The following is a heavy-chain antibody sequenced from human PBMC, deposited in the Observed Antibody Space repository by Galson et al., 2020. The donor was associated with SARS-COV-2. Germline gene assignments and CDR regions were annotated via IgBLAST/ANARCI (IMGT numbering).Heavy chain of an antibody. CDR1: GYSFTSYW. V-gene: IGHV5-51*01. J-gene: IGHJ4*02. Sequence: GESLKISCKGSGYSFTSYWIGWVRQMPGKGLEWMGIIYPGDSDTRYSPSFQGQVTISADKSISTAYLQWSSLKASDTALYYCAKDIAFLTGVLDYWGQGTLVTVSS. CDR3: AKDIAFLTGVLDY. CDR2: IYPGDSDT. D-gene: IGHD3-9*01.